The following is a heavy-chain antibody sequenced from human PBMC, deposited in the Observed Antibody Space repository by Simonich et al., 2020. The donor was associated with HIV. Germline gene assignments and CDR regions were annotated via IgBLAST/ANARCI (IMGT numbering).Heavy chain of an antibody. J-gene: IGHJ5*02. Sequence: EVQLVQSGAEVKKPGATMKISCNISGHTFIDYYLHWMQQAPGKGLECVGLIDPEDGEKIYAEKCQGRVTITADTSTDTVYMELSSLRSEDTAMYYCATVVVLPAATRGTWFDPWGQGTLVTVSS. V-gene: IGHV1-69-2*01. CDR1: GHTFIDYY. CDR2: IDPEDGEK. D-gene: IGHD2-2*01. CDR3: ATVVVLPAATRGTWFDP.